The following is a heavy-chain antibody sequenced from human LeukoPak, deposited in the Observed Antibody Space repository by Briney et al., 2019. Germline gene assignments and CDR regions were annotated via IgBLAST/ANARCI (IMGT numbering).Heavy chain of an antibody. CDR3: ARDQARYYYYFMDV. CDR1: GFTFSSYW. V-gene: IGHV3-74*01. J-gene: IGHJ6*03. Sequence: GGSLRLSCAASGFTFSSYWMHWVRQAPGKGLVWVSRINIDGSSTTYADSVKGRFTISRANAKNTLYLQMNSLGAEDTAVYYCARDQARYYYYFMDVWGKGTTVTVSS. CDR2: INIDGSST.